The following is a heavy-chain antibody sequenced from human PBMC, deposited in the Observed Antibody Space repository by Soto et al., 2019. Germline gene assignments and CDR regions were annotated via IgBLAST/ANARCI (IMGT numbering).Heavy chain of an antibody. J-gene: IGHJ6*02. V-gene: IGHV1-69*13. CDR2: IIPIVGTG. Sequence: SVKVSCKASGGSFSSYAISWVRQAPGQGLEWMGGIIPIVGTGNYAQNFQGRVTITADESTSTAYMELSSLRSEDTAMYYCARDLRAAVRPGMDVWGQGTSVTVSS. CDR3: ARDLRAAVRPGMDV. CDR1: GGSFSSYA. D-gene: IGHD6-13*01.